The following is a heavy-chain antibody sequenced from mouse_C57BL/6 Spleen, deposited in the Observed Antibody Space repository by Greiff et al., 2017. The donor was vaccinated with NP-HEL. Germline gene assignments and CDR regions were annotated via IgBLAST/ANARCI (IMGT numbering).Heavy chain of an antibody. CDR3: ARLYYSNYGDY. V-gene: IGHV1-54*01. CDR1: GYAFTNYL. Sequence: VQLQQSGAELVRPGTSVKVSCKASGYAFTNYLIEWVKQRPGQGLEWIGVINPGSGGTNYNEKFKGKATLTADKSSSTACMQLSSLTSEDSAVYFCARLYYSNYGDYWGQGTTLTVSS. D-gene: IGHD2-5*01. J-gene: IGHJ2*01. CDR2: INPGSGGT.